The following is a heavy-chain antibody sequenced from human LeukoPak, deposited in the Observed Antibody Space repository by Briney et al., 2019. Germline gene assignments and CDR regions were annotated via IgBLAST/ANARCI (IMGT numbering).Heavy chain of an antibody. Sequence: SETLSLTCTVSGGSISSYYWSWIRQFPGKGLEWIGDIYYSGRTNYNPSHESRVTISVDTSKNQFSLKLSSVTAADTAVYYCARRDGYCSSSSCYFARFDPWGQGTLVTVSS. V-gene: IGHV4-59*08. J-gene: IGHJ5*02. D-gene: IGHD2-2*01. CDR3: ARRDGYCSSSSCYFARFDP. CDR2: IYYSGRT. CDR1: GGSISSYY.